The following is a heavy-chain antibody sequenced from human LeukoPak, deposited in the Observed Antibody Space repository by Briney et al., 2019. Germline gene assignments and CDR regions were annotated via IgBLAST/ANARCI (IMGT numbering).Heavy chain of an antibody. CDR2: IYYSGST. D-gene: IGHD2-21*02. CDR1: GGSVSSYY. J-gene: IGHJ5*02. V-gene: IGHV4-59*08. CDR3: ARLQVHCGGDCYTRWFDP. Sequence: SETLSLTCTVSGGSVSSYYWSWIRQPPGKGLEWMAYIYYSGSTKYNPSLKSRVTISLDRSKNQFSLKLRSVTAADTAVYYCARLQVHCGGDCYTRWFDPWGQGTLVTVSS.